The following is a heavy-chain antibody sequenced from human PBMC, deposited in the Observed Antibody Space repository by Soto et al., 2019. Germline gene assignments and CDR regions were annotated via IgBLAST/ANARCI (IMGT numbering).Heavy chain of an antibody. V-gene: IGHV3-11*06. D-gene: IGHD3-22*01. CDR2: ISSSGTYT. CDR3: ARAKLVVEGRFDY. J-gene: IGHJ4*02. Sequence: TGGSPRLSCAASGFSFSDYYMNWSRQAPGKGLEWISYISSSGTYTNYADSVRGRFTMSRDSAKNSLYLQMDGLRAEDTAVYYCARAKLVVEGRFDYWGQGTLVTVSS. CDR1: GFSFSDYY.